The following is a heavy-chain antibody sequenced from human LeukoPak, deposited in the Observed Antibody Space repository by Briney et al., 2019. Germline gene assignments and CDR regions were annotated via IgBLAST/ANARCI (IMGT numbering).Heavy chain of an antibody. CDR2: ISGSGGNT. J-gene: IGHJ4*02. CDR3: ARELFDFDY. V-gene: IGHV3-23*01. CDR1: GFTFRTYA. D-gene: IGHD3-10*01. Sequence: GGSLRLSCAASGFTFRTYAMNWVRQAPGKGLEWVSTISGSGGNTYYADSVKGRFTISRDNSRNTLYLQMNSLRAEDTAVYYCARELFDFDYWGQGTLVTVSS.